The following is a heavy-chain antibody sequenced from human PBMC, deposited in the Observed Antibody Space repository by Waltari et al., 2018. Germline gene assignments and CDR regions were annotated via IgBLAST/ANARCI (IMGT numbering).Heavy chain of an antibody. CDR2: MSSTGAA. CDR3: ARGGAYGSGTYFLDY. J-gene: IGHJ4*02. V-gene: IGHV4-31*02. D-gene: IGHD3-10*01. Sequence: SGIRQHPGRGLEWIGYMSSTGAAYYTPSLRSRVTISLDTSKNHFSLELTSVTAADTAVYYCARGGAYGSGTYFLDYWGQGTPVTVSS.